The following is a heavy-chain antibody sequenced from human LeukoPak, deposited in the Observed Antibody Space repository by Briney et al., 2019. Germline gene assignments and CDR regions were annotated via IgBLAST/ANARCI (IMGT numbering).Heavy chain of an antibody. D-gene: IGHD5-12*01. V-gene: IGHV3-74*03. CDR3: VKGGHKLDIQTTHYYYGLDV. J-gene: IGHJ6*02. CDR1: GFPLSDHW. CDR2: VESDASQT. Sequence: GALRLPCVAPGFPLSDHWMYWVRQGPSRGLTHVSRVESDASQTTYAESVKGRFTISKDDAKNTMYLKMNSRRVEGTAVYYCVKGGHKLDIQTTHYYYGLDVWGQGTTVAVS.